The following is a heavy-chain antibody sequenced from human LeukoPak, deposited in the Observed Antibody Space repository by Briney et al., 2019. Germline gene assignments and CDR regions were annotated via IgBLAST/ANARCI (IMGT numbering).Heavy chain of an antibody. J-gene: IGHJ6*02. CDR1: GYTFTSYA. Sequence: ASVKVSCKASGYTFTSYAMHWVRQAPGQRLEWTGWINAGNGNTKYSQKFQGRVTITRDTSASTAYMELSSLRSEDTAVYYCARDLRRGPSYRGSYYYYGMDVWGQGTTVTVSS. D-gene: IGHD1-26*01. CDR3: ARDLRRGPSYRGSYYYYGMDV. CDR2: INAGNGNT. V-gene: IGHV1-3*01.